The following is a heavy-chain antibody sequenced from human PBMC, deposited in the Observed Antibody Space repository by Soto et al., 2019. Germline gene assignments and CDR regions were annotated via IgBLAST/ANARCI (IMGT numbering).Heavy chain of an antibody. Sequence: GGCLRLSCEASEFIFSNHWMNWVRQAPGKGLEWVANIKKDGSDKNYVDSVKGRFSISRDNAKNSLYLQMNSLRAEDTAVYYCARTFFYDSSGYYRTFDLWGQGTMVTVSS. CDR1: EFIFSNHW. J-gene: IGHJ3*01. D-gene: IGHD3-22*01. V-gene: IGHV3-7*01. CDR3: ARTFFYDSSGYYRTFDL. CDR2: IKKDGSDK.